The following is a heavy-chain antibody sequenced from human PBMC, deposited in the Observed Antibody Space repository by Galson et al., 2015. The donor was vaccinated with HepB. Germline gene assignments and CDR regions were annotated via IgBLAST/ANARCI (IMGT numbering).Heavy chain of an antibody. CDR3: ARSLGYNSPYYYYGMDV. D-gene: IGHD5-24*01. CDR2: IYPGDSDT. V-gene: IGHV5-51*01. J-gene: IGHJ6*02. CDR1: GYSFTSYW. Sequence: QSGAEVKKPGESLKISCEGSGYSFTSYWIGWVRQMPGKGLEWMGIIYPGDSDTRYSPSFQGQVAISADKSISTAYLQWSSLKASDTAMYYCARSLGYNSPYYYYGMDVWGQGTTVTVSS.